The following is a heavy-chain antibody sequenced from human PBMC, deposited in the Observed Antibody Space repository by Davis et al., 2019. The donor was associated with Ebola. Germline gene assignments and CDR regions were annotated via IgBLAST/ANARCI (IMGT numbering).Heavy chain of an antibody. J-gene: IGHJ6*02. V-gene: IGHV3-74*01. CDR1: GFTFGDYA. CDR3: ARHGYSHAYYGMDV. D-gene: IGHD5-18*01. CDR2: INSDGSST. Sequence: GESLKISCPASGFTFGDYAMSWVRQAPGKGLVWVSRINSDGSSTGYADSVKGRFTISRDNAKNTLYLQMNSLRAEDTAVYYCARHGYSHAYYGMDVWGQGTTVTVSS.